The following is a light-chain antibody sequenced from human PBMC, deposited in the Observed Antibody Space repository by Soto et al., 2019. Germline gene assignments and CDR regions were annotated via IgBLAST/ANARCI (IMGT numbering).Light chain of an antibody. CDR2: DAS. CDR1: QSVSSN. Sequence: EIVMTQSPATLSVSQGDRATLSCRASQSVSSNLAWYQQNPGQAPRLLIYDASNLATGIPARFSGSGSGTDFTLTISSLQPEDFATYYCQQSYSTPLTFGGGTKVDIK. CDR3: QQSYSTPLT. J-gene: IGKJ4*02. V-gene: IGKV3D-15*01.